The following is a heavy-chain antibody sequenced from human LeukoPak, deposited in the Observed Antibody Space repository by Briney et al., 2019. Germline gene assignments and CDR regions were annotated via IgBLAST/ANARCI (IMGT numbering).Heavy chain of an antibody. CDR2: RIPIFGTP. D-gene: IGHD6-13*01. Sequence: EASVKASCKASGGTFTSYAISWVRQAPGQGLEWMGGRIPIFGTPNYAQKFQGRLTITTDESTSTAYMELSSLRSEDTAVYFCGRTTGLASAMDSWGQGTLVTVSS. CDR1: GGTFTSYA. CDR3: GRTTGLASAMDS. J-gene: IGHJ4*02. V-gene: IGHV1-69*05.